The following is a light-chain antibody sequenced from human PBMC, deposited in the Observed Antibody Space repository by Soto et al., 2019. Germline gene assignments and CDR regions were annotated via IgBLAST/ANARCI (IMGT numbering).Light chain of an antibody. CDR2: GAS. Sequence: EIVMTQSPATLSVSPGGSATLSCRASQSISGTLAWYQQKPGQAPRLLIYGASTRATSFPARFSGSGSGTEFTLTISSLQSEDFAVYYGQQYDNWPLTFGGGTKVDIK. J-gene: IGKJ4*01. V-gene: IGKV3-15*01. CDR3: QQYDNWPLT. CDR1: QSISGT.